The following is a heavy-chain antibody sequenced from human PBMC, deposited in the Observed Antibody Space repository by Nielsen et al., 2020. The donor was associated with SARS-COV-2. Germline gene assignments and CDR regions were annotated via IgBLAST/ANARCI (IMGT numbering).Heavy chain of an antibody. D-gene: IGHD1-26*01. V-gene: IGHV1-69*06. CDR2: IIPIFGTA. J-gene: IGHJ4*02. Sequence: SVKVSCKASGGTFSSYAISWVRQAPGQGLEWMGGIIPIFGTANYAQKFQGRVTITADKSTSTDYMELSSLRSEDTAVYDCAREVGATSPEFDYWGQGTLVTVSS. CDR1: GGTFSSYA. CDR3: AREVGATSPEFDY.